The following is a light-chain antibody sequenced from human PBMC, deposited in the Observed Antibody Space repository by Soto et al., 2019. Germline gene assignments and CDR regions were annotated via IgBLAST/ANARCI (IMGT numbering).Light chain of an antibody. CDR3: QKEDNLIP. CDR2: DAS. CDR1: QDISNY. J-gene: IGKJ4*01. Sequence: DIQMTQSPSSLSSSLGDRVTLTCQASQDISNYLYWYQQKTGKAPKLLIYDASNSETGVPSRFSGSGSETDFTFSISSRQTEDIATYDCQKEDNLIPFGGGPKVEIK. V-gene: IGKV1-33*01.